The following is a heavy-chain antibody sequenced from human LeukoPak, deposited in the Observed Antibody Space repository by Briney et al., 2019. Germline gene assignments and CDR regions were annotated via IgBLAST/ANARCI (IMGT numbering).Heavy chain of an antibody. CDR3: ASGPKEMATIPHY. J-gene: IGHJ4*02. V-gene: IGHV1-46*01. CDR1: GYTFTSYY. CDR2: INPSGGST. Sequence: ASVKVSCKASGYTFTSYYMHWVRQAPGQGLEWMGIINPSGGSTSYAQKFQGRVTITADESTSTAYMELSSLRSEDTAVYYCASGPKEMATIPHYWGQGTLVTVSS. D-gene: IGHD5-24*01.